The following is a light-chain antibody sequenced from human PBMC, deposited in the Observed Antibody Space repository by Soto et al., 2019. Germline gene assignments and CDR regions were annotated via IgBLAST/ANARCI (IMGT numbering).Light chain of an antibody. CDR2: DAS. CDR1: QSVRSY. J-gene: IGKJ5*01. CDR3: QQRSSWPRIT. Sequence: ESMLTQSPATLSLSPGERATLSCRASQSVRSYLAWYQQKPGQAPRLLIYDASNRAPGIPVRFSGSGSGTDFTLTISSLEPDDFAVYYCQQRSSWPRITFGQGTRLDIK. V-gene: IGKV3-11*01.